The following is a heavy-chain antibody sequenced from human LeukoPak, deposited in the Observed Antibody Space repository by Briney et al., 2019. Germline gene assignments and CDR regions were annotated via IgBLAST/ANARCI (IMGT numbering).Heavy chain of an antibody. V-gene: IGHV4-59*01. D-gene: IGHD6-13*01. CDR2: AYYSGST. CDR1: GGSFSGYY. J-gene: IGHJ6*03. Sequence: PSETLSLTCAVYGGSFSGYYWSWIRQPPGKGLEWIGSAYYSGSTNYNPSLKSRVTISVDTSKNRFSLKLSSVTAADTAVYYCARAKYSSSWYYYYYYMDVWGKGTTVTVSS. CDR3: ARAKYSSSWYYYYYYMDV.